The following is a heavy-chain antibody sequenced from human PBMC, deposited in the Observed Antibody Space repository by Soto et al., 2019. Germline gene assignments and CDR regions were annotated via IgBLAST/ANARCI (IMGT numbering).Heavy chain of an antibody. V-gene: IGHV3-33*01. D-gene: IGHD6-19*01. J-gene: IGHJ6*02. CDR1: GFTFSNYG. CDR3: ARDDIPGRAVAIYGMDV. CDR2: IWYDGSNE. Sequence: GGSLRLSSAASGFTFSNYGMHWVSQAPGKGLEWVAVIWYDGSNEYYADSVEGRFTISRDNSKNTLYLQMNSLRAEDTAVYYCARDDIPGRAVAIYGMDVWGQGTTVTVSS.